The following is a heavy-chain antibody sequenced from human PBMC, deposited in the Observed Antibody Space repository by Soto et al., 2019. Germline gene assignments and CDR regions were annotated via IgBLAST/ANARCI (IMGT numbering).Heavy chain of an antibody. D-gene: IGHD6-19*01. J-gene: IGHJ5*02. Sequence: ASVKVSCKASGYTFTSYYMHWVRQAPGQGLEWMGIINPSGGSTSYAQKFQGRVTMTRDTSTSTVYMELSSLRSEDTAVYYCARDRESSGWHKGPRNWFDPWGQGTLVTVSS. CDR2: INPSGGST. CDR3: ARDRESSGWHKGPRNWFDP. V-gene: IGHV1-46*01. CDR1: GYTFTSYY.